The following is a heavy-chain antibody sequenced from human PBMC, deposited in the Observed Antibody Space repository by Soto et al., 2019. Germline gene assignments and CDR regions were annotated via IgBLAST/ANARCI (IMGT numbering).Heavy chain of an antibody. Sequence: QVQLVQSGAEVKKPGSSVKVSCKASGGTCSSYAITWVRQAPGQVLEWMGGIIPIFGTANYAQKFQGRVTITADESTSTAYMDLSILRSEDTAVYSCARGAWSQNQRTAADGTVDYWGQGTLVTVSS. D-gene: IGHD6-13*01. CDR1: GGTCSSYA. V-gene: IGHV1-69*01. J-gene: IGHJ4*02. CDR2: IIPIFGTA. CDR3: ARGAWSQNQRTAADGTVDY.